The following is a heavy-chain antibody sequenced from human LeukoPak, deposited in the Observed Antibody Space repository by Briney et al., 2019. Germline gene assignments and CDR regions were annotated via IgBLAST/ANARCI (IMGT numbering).Heavy chain of an antibody. CDR3: TSTYSSGWYAGSYYFDY. CDR1: GFIFSNYG. V-gene: IGHV3-23*01. D-gene: IGHD6-19*01. CDR2: ISASGSAT. Sequence: GGSLRLSCAASGFIFSNYGMNWVRQAPGKGLEWVAAISASGSATSYADSVRGRFTISRDNSKGTTYLQMNSLKTEDTAVYYCTSTYSSGWYAGSYYFDYWGQGTLVTVSS. J-gene: IGHJ4*02.